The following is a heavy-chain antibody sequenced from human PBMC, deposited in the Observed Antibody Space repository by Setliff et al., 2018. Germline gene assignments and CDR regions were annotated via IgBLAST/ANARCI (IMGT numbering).Heavy chain of an antibody. J-gene: IGHJ4*02. CDR1: GGSISTYY. Sequence: SETLSLTCTVSGGSISTYYWSWIRQPPGKGLEWIGYVYYSGIANYSPSLKSRLTISVDTSKNQFSLKLRSVTAADTAVYYCARGGTFRYFDYWGQGAPVTVSS. CDR2: VYYSGIA. V-gene: IGHV4-59*01. CDR3: ARGGTFRYFDY. D-gene: IGHD5-12*01.